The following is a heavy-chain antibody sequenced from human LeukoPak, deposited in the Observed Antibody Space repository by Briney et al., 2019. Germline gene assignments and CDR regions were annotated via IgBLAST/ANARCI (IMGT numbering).Heavy chain of an antibody. D-gene: IGHD5-18*01. CDR3: ARVTAMVYYYYGMDV. Sequence: GGSLRLSCAASGFTFSSYSMNWVRQAPGKGLEWVSSISSSSSYIYYADSVKGRFTISRDNAKNSLYLQMNSLRAEDTAVYYCARVTAMVYYYYGMDVWGQGTTVTVSS. CDR1: GFTFSSYS. J-gene: IGHJ6*02. V-gene: IGHV3-21*01. CDR2: ISSSSSYI.